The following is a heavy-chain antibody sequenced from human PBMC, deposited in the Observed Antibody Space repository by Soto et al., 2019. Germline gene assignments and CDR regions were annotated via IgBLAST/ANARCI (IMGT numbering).Heavy chain of an antibody. Sequence: VGSLRLSCAASGFTFSKYAMTWVRQAPGKGLAWVSGIRGSGGSTYYADSVKGRFTISRDNSKNTLYLQMNSLRAEDTAVYYCAKVYSDFWSGYPYYFDYWGQGTLVTVSS. CDR1: GFTFSKYA. CDR2: IRGSGGST. J-gene: IGHJ4*02. CDR3: AKVYSDFWSGYPYYFDY. V-gene: IGHV3-23*01. D-gene: IGHD3-3*01.